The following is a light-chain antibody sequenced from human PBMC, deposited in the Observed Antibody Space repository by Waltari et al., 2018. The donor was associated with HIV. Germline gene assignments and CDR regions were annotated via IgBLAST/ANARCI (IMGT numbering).Light chain of an antibody. V-gene: IGKV3-11*01. CDR3: QQRSNWLT. Sequence: EIVLTQSPATLYFSRGERATLSCRASQSVSSFLAWYQQKPGQAPRRLIYDASNRATGIPARFSGSGSGTDFTITISSLEPEDFAVYYCQQRSNWLTFGGGTKVEIK. CDR1: QSVSSF. CDR2: DAS. J-gene: IGKJ4*01.